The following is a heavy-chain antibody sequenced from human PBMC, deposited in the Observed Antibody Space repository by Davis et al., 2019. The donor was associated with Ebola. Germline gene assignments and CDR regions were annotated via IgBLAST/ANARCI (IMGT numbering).Heavy chain of an antibody. CDR1: LCIFNRHA. CDR2: SIPILGIA. CDR3: AIVRGMATKSGDN. Sequence: VSHLASLCIFNRHAIRCARQLPRQGLEGRGRSIPILGIANYAQKFQGRVAITAEKSTSTAYMDLSSLRSEDTAVYYCAIVRGMATKSGDNWDQGSLVTVSS. D-gene: IGHD5-24*01. V-gene: IGHV1-69*04. J-gene: IGHJ4*01.